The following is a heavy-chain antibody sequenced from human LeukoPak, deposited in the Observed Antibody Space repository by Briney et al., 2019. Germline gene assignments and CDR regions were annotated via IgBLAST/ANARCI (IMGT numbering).Heavy chain of an antibody. J-gene: IGHJ4*02. V-gene: IGHV4-30-4*08. CDR3: ARTYYYDSSGYPPVDY. Sequence: SETLSLTCTVSGGSISSGDYYWSWIRQPPGKGLEWIGYIYYSGSTYYNLSLKSRVTISVDTSKNQFSLKLSSVTAADTAVYYCARTYYYDSSGYPPVDYWGQGTLVTVSS. CDR1: GGSISSGDYY. CDR2: IYYSGST. D-gene: IGHD3-22*01.